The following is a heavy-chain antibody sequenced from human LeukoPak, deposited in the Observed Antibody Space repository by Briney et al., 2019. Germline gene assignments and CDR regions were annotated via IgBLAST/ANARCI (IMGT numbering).Heavy chain of an antibody. V-gene: IGHV4-61*02. CDR3: ARDRNPNWGSSKAFDI. CDR2: IYTSGST. D-gene: IGHD7-27*01. J-gene: IGHJ3*02. CDR1: GGSISSGSYY. Sequence: SETLSLTCTASGGSISSGSYYWSWIRQPAGKGLEGIGRIYTSGSTNYNPSLKSRVTISVDTSKNQFSLKLSSVTAADTAVYYCARDRNPNWGSSKAFDIWGQGTMVTVSS.